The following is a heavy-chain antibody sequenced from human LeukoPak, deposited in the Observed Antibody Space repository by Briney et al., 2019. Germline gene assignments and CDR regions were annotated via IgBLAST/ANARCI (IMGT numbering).Heavy chain of an antibody. Sequence: EASVKVSCKASGGGLRNYAITWVRQAPGQGLEWMGRIIPSIGSSNYVPKFQGRFTITADKSTSTVFIELSNLRSEDTAVYFCGRDRGSGWNKAIDYWGQGTLVTVSS. D-gene: IGHD6-19*01. V-gene: IGHV1-69*04. CDR3: GRDRGSGWNKAIDY. CDR1: GGGLRNYA. J-gene: IGHJ4*02. CDR2: IIPSIGSS.